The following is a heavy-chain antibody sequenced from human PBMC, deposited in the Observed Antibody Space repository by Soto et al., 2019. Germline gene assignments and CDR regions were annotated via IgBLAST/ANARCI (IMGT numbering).Heavy chain of an antibody. J-gene: IGHJ6*02. V-gene: IGHV3-9*01. CDR1: GFMFDDHV. D-gene: IGHD3-3*01. CDR3: ARSWSGSTSGRVDV. CDR2: ISWDGYSI. Sequence: LRLSFVASGFMFDDHVMHWVRQLPGKGLEWVGHISWDGYSIGYGGSVRGRFTVSRDNAKNTLYLQVNSLRPEDTALYYCARSWSGSTSGRVDVWGQGTTVTVSS.